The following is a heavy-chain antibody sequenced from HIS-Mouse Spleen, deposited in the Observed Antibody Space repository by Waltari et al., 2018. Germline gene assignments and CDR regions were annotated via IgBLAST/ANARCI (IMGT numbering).Heavy chain of an antibody. D-gene: IGHD3-22*01. J-gene: IGHJ4*02. CDR1: GGSISSYY. V-gene: IGHV4-59*01. Sequence: QVQLQESGPGLVKPSETLSLTCTVSGGSISSYYWSWIRQPPGKGLEWIGYIYYSGGTNYNPSLKSRVTISVDTSKNQFSLKLSSVTAADTAVYYCARGTMISSHYWGQGTLVTVSS. CDR2: IYYSGGT. CDR3: ARGTMISSHY.